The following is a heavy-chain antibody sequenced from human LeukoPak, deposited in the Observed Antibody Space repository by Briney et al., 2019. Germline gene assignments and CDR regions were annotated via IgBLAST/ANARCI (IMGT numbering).Heavy chain of an antibody. Sequence: SETLSLTCTVSGGSVSSGSYCWSWIRQPPGKGLEWIGYIYYSGSTNYNPSLKSRVTISVDTSKNQFSLKLSSVTAADTAVYYCARWLRYGYYFDYWGQGTLVTVSS. CDR2: IYYSGST. V-gene: IGHV4-61*01. CDR1: GGSVSSGSYC. J-gene: IGHJ4*02. D-gene: IGHD5-12*01. CDR3: ARWLRYGYYFDY.